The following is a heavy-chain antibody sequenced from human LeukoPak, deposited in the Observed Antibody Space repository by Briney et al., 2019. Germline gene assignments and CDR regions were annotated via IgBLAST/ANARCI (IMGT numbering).Heavy chain of an antibody. J-gene: IGHJ4*02. CDR2: ISSSSSAI. Sequence: GGSLRLSCAASGFTFSSYGINWVRQTPGKGLEWVSYISSSSSAINYADTVRGRFTISRDNAKNSLYLQMNSLRPEDTAVYYCARGGAARPDYWGQGTLVTVSS. D-gene: IGHD6-6*01. CDR3: ARGGAARPDY. CDR1: GFTFSSYG. V-gene: IGHV3-48*01.